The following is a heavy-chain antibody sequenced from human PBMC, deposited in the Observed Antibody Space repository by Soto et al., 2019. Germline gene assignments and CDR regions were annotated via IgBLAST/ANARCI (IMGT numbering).Heavy chain of an antibody. D-gene: IGHD2-2*01. J-gene: IGHJ5*02. V-gene: IGHV1-18*01. CDR2: ISAYNGNT. CDR1: GYTFTSYG. Sequence: ASVKVSCKASGYTFTSYGISWVRQAPGQGLEWMGWISAYNGNTNYAQKLQGRVTMTTDTSTSTAYMELRSLRSDDTAVYYCAREMGVVPAATWFDPWGQGTLVTVSS. CDR3: AREMGVVPAATWFDP.